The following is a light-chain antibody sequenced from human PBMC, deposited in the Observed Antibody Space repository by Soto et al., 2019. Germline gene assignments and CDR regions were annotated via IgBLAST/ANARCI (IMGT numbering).Light chain of an antibody. CDR1: QSVSNK. V-gene: IGKV3-15*01. CDR3: QQYNNWPPLT. J-gene: IGKJ4*01. CDR2: GAS. Sequence: EIVMTQSPATLSLSPGERATLSCRASQSVSNKLVWYQQKPGQAPRILIYGASTRATGIPARFSGSGSGTEFTLTISSLQSEDFAVYYCQQYNNWPPLTFGGGTKVEIK.